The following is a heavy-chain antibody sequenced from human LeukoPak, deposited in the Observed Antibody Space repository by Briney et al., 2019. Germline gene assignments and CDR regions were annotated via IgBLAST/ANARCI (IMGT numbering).Heavy chain of an antibody. CDR2: IHPSGGST. Sequence: ASVKVSCKASGYTFINYYIHWVRQAPGQGLEWMGIIHPSGGSTSYAQNFQGRVIMTRDTSTSTVYMELNSLRSEDTAVYYCARDHKVFNDYGVPGQDYWGQGTLVTVSS. CDR3: ARDHKVFNDYGVPGQDY. CDR1: GYTFINYY. J-gene: IGHJ4*02. V-gene: IGHV1-46*01. D-gene: IGHD4-17*01.